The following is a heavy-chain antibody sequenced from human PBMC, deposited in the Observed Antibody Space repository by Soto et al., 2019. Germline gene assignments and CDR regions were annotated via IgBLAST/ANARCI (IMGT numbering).Heavy chain of an antibody. CDR2: IYYSGST. CDR3: ESSAPYYGMDV. Sequence: SETLSLTCTVSGGSISSGDYYWSWIRQPPGKGLEWIGYIYYSGSTYYNPSLKSRVTISVDTSKNQFSLKLSSVTAADTAVYYCESSAPYYGMDVWGQGTTVTVSS. J-gene: IGHJ6*02. CDR1: GGSISSGDYY. D-gene: IGHD3-10*01. V-gene: IGHV4-30-4*01.